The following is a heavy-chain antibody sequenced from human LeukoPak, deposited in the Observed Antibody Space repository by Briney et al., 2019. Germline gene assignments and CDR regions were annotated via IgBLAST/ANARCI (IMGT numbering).Heavy chain of an antibody. CDR1: GFTFSSYA. CDR3: ARDRPTIGESNDWYFDL. J-gene: IGHJ2*01. D-gene: IGHD3-10*01. Sequence: PGGSLRLSCAASGFTFSSYAMSWVRQAPGKGLEWVSYISSSGSTIYYADSVKGRFTISRDNAKNSLYLQMNSLRAEDTAVYYCARDRPTIGESNDWYFDLWGRGTLVTVSS. CDR2: ISSSGSTI. V-gene: IGHV3-48*03.